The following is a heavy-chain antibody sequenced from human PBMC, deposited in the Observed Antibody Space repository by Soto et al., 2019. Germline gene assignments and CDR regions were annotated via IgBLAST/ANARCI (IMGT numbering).Heavy chain of an antibody. V-gene: IGHV1-18*04. D-gene: IGHD3-10*01. CDR1: GYTFTSYG. CDR3: ARDPGRDLRFFGSVRYYYYGMDV. CDR2: ISAYNGNT. Sequence: QVQLVQSGAEVKKPGASVKVSCKASGYTFTSYGISWVRQAPGQGLEWMGWISAYNGNTNYAQKLQGRVTMTTDTSTSTAYMELRSLRSDETAVYYCARDPGRDLRFFGSVRYYYYGMDVWGQGTTVTVSS. J-gene: IGHJ6*02.